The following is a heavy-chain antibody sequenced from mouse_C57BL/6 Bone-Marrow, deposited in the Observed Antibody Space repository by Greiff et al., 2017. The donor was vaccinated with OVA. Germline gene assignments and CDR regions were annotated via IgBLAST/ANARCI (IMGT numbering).Heavy chain of an antibody. Sequence: VQVVESGPELVKPGASVKISCKASGYAFSSSWMNWVKQRPGKGLEWIGRIYPGDGDTNYNGKFKGKATLTADKSSSTAYMQLSSLTSEDSAVYVCAANYYWYFDVWGTGTTVTVSS. CDR1: GYAFSSSW. CDR3: AANYYWYFDV. V-gene: IGHV1-82*01. CDR2: IYPGDGDT. D-gene: IGHD1-3*01. J-gene: IGHJ1*03.